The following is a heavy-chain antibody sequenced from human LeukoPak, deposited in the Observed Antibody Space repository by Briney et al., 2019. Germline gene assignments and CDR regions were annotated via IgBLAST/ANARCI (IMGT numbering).Heavy chain of an antibody. V-gene: IGHV3-53*01. J-gene: IGHJ4*02. D-gene: IGHD3-16*01. CDR2: FYSGTT. Sequence: GGCLRLSCAASVFTVSSRYMSWVRPAPGKGLEWVSLFYSGTTYYADSVRGRFTIPRDNSKNKVYLQMNSLRAEDTAVYYCARVWDYWGQGTLVTVSS. CDR3: ARVWDY. CDR1: VFTVSSRY.